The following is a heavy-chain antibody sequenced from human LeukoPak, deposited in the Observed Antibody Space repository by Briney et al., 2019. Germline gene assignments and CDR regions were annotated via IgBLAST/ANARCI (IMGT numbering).Heavy chain of an antibody. Sequence: SVKVSCKASGGTFSSYAISWVRQAPGQGLEWMGRIIPVLGIANYAQKFQGRVTITADKSTSTAYMELSSLRSEDTAVYYCAGGCYGDYYYYYGMDVWGQGTTVTVSS. CDR2: IIPVLGIA. CDR3: AGGCYGDYYYYYGMDV. V-gene: IGHV1-69*04. J-gene: IGHJ6*02. CDR1: GGTFSSYA. D-gene: IGHD4-17*01.